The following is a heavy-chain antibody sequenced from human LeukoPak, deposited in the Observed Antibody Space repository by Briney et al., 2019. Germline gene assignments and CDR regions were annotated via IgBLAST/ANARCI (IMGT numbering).Heavy chain of an antibody. CDR1: GYTFTSYA. J-gene: IGHJ3*02. V-gene: IGHV1-3*01. CDR2: INAGNGNT. Sequence: AASVKVSCKASGYTFTSYAMHWVRQAPGQRLEWMGWINAGNGNTKYSQKFQGRVTITRDTSASTAYMELSSLRSEDTAVYYCARDYYDSSGPSRPGAFDIWGQGTMVTVSS. CDR3: ARDYYDSSGPSRPGAFDI. D-gene: IGHD3-22*01.